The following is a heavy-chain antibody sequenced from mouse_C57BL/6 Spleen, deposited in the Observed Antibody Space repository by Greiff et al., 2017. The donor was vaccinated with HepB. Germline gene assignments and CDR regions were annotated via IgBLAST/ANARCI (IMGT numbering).Heavy chain of an antibody. CDR1: GFTFSSYA. CDR3: TRGGNYYGLYWYFDV. J-gene: IGHJ1*03. Sequence: EVQGVESGEGLVKPGGSLKLSCAASGFTFSSYAMSWVRQTPEKRLEWVAYISSGGDYIYYADTVKGRFTISRDNARNTLYLQMSSLKSEDTAMYYCTRGGNYYGLYWYFDVWGTGTTVTVSS. V-gene: IGHV5-9-1*02. D-gene: IGHD1-1*01. CDR2: ISSGGDYI.